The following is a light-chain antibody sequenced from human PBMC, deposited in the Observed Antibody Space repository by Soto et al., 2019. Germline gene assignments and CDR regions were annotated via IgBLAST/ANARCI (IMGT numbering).Light chain of an antibody. CDR2: KAS. Sequence: DIQMTQSPSTLSASIGDRVTITCRASQSINTWLAWYQQKPGKAPKLLIYKASTLESGVPSRFSSSGSGTEFTLTIGCLQLDDFATYYCQHYNSYPITFGQGTRLEI. CDR3: QHYNSYPIT. J-gene: IGKJ5*01. V-gene: IGKV1-5*03. CDR1: QSINTW.